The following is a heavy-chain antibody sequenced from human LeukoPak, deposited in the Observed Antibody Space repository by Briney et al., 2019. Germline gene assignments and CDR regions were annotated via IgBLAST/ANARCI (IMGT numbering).Heavy chain of an antibody. J-gene: IGHJ3*02. CDR1: GGSISSGGYY. D-gene: IGHD3-22*01. V-gene: IGHV4-31*03. CDR3: ARDRDPYYDSSGYYHAFDI. Sequence: SQTLSLTCTVSGGSISSGGYYWSWIRQHPGKGLEWIGYIYYSGSTYYNPSLKSRVTISVDTSKNQFSLKLSSVTAADTAVYYCARDRDPYYDSSGYYHAFDIWGQGTMVTVSS. CDR2: IYYSGST.